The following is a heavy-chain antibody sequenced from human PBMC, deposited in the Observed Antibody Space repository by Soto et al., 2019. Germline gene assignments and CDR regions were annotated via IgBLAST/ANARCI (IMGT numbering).Heavy chain of an antibody. Sequence: QVQIVQAGAEVKKTGTSVKVSCKASGYAFINYAVTWVRRAPGEGLEWMVWISPSNDNSYSAQKFQDRVTMSTETSSNTDYMELRRLTSDDTAVYYCSREGGNTGTSDYWGQGNLVNVAS. V-gene: IGHV1-18*01. CDR2: ISPSNDNS. CDR3: SREGGNTGTSDY. CDR1: GYAFINYA. D-gene: IGHD1-7*01. J-gene: IGHJ4*02.